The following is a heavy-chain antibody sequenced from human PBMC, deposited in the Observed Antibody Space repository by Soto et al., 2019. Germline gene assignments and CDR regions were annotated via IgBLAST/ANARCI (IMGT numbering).Heavy chain of an antibody. CDR2: ISYDGSNK. D-gene: IGHD2-15*01. CDR3: AKPRFIVVAATGPFVY. J-gene: IGHJ4*02. CDR1: GFTFSSYG. Sequence: QVQLVESGGGVVQPGRSLRLSCAASGFTFSSYGMHWVRQAPGKGLEWVAVISYDGSNKYYADSVKGRFTISRDNSKNTLYLQMNSLRAEDTAVYYCAKPRFIVVAATGPFVYWGQGTLVTVSS. V-gene: IGHV3-30*18.